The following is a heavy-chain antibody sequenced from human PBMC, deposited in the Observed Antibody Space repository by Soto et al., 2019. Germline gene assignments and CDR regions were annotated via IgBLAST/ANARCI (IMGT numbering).Heavy chain of an antibody. D-gene: IGHD6-13*01. CDR3: AREYSSSQSINYYYYYGMDV. J-gene: IGHJ6*02. CDR2: IYHSGST. V-gene: IGHV4-4*02. CDR1: GGSISSSNW. Sequence: SETLSLTCAVSGGSISSSNWWSWVRQPPGKGLEWIGEIYHSGSTNYNPSLKSRVTISVDKSKNQFSLKLSSVTAADTAVYYCAREYSSSQSINYYYYYGMDVWGQGTTVPVSS.